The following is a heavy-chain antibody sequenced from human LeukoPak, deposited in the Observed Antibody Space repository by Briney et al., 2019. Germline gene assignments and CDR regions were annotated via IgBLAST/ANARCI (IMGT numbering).Heavy chain of an antibody. Sequence: SETLSLTCTVSGGSISSSSYYWGWIRQPPGKGLEWIGSIYYSGSTYYNPSLKSRVTISVDTSKNQFSLKLSSVTAADTAVYYCARGDMITFGGVIANFDYWGQGTLVTVSS. CDR3: ARGDMITFGGVIANFDY. V-gene: IGHV4-39*01. D-gene: IGHD3-16*02. CDR1: GGSISSSSYY. J-gene: IGHJ4*02. CDR2: IYYSGST.